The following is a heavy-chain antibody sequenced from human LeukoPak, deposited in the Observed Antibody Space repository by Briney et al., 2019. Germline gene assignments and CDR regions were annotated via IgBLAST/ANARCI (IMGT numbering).Heavy chain of an antibody. CDR1: GFTFDDYA. V-gene: IGHV3-9*01. CDR2: ISWNSGSI. CDR3: AKGSTAENDAFDI. J-gene: IGHJ3*02. Sequence: PGGSLRLSCAASGFTFDDYAMHWVRQAPGKGLEWVSGISWNSGSIGYADSVKGRFTISRDNAKNSLYLQMNSLRAEDTALYYCAKGSTAENDAFDIWGQGTMVTASS. D-gene: IGHD5/OR15-5a*01.